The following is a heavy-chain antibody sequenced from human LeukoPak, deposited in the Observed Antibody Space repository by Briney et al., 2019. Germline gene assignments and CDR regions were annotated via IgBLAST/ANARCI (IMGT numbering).Heavy chain of an antibody. CDR1: GGSISSSSYY. CDR2: IYYSGST. Sequence: SQTLSLTCTVSGGSISSSSYYWGWIRQPPGKGLEWIGSIYYSGSTYYNPSLKSRVTISVDTSKNQFSLKLSSVTAADTAVYYCARPTRYDFWSGYPGGAFDIWGQGTMVTVSS. V-gene: IGHV4-39*01. D-gene: IGHD3-3*01. CDR3: ARPTRYDFWSGYPGGAFDI. J-gene: IGHJ3*02.